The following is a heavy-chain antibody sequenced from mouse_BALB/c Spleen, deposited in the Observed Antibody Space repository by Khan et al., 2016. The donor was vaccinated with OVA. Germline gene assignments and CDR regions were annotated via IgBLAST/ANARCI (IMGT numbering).Heavy chain of an antibody. D-gene: IGHD2-3*01. Sequence: QVQLQQSGADLARPGASVNLSCKASGYSFTDHYITWVKQKTGQGLEWIGEIYPGSGNTYYNENFKGKASLTADKSSNTAYMQLSSLTSEDSAVYVCARMDTTSFDFWGQGTTLTVSS. CDR2: IYPGSGNT. J-gene: IGHJ2*01. CDR3: ARMDTTSFDF. V-gene: IGHV1-77*01. CDR1: GYSFTDHY.